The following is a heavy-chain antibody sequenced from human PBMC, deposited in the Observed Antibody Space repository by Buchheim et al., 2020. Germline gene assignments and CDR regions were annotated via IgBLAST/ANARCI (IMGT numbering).Heavy chain of an antibody. D-gene: IGHD2-15*01. CDR1: GGSISSGSYY. J-gene: IGHJ5*02. V-gene: IGHV4-61*02. CDR3: ARARGSFLGYCSGGSCYSFDP. Sequence: QVQLQESGPGLVKPSQTLSLTCTVSGGSISSGSYYWSWIRQPAGKGLEWIGRIYTSGSTNYNPSLKSRVTISVDTSKNQFSLKLSSVTAADTAVYYCARARGSFLGYCSGGSCYSFDPWGQGTL. CDR2: IYTSGST.